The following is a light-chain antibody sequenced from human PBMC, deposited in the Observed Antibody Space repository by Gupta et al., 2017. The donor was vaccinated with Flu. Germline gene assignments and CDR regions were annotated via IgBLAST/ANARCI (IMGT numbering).Light chain of an antibody. V-gene: IGKV1-39*01. CDR1: QSISNY. CDR3: QQSYSSLPIT. Sequence: DIQTTQSPSSLSASVGDRVTITCRASQSISNYLNWYQQKPGKAPELLIYAASSLQSGVPSRFSGSGSGTDFTLTISSLQPEDFATYYCQQSYSSLPITFGQGTRLEIK. CDR2: AAS. J-gene: IGKJ5*01.